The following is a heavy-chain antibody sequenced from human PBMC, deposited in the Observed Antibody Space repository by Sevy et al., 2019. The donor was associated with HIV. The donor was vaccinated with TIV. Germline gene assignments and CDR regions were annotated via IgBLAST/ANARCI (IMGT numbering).Heavy chain of an antibody. J-gene: IGHJ5*02. CDR3: ARDRAPDYYYDSSGYYYP. V-gene: IGHV1-2*02. D-gene: IGHD3-22*01. CDR2: INPNSGGT. Sequence: ASVKVSCKASGYTFTGYYMHWVRQAPGQGLEWMGWINPNSGGTNYAQKFQGRVTMTRDTSISTAYMELSRLGSDDTALYYCARDRAPDYYYDSSGYYYPWGQGTLVTVSS. CDR1: GYTFTGYY.